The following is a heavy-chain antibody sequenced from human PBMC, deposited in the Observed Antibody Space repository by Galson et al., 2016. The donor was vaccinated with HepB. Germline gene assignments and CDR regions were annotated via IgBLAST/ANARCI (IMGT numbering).Heavy chain of an antibody. D-gene: IGHD6-13*01. CDR1: ASTLSAFG. V-gene: IGHV3-48*02. Sequence: SLRLSCAASASTLSAFGLNWVRQAPGKGLEWVSYIHSSSGTTYYAESVKGRFTISSDTAKNSLYLQMNRLRDEDTAVYYCARETGYSSRCTLYDYMDAWGKGTTVTVSS. J-gene: IGHJ6*03. CDR2: IHSSSGTT. CDR3: ARETGYSSRCTLYDYMDA.